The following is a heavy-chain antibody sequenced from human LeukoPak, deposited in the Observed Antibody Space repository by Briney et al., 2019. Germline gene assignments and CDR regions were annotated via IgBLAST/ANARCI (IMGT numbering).Heavy chain of an antibody. CDR2: ISPRGST. CDR3: ARSENYDFWSGYYIGH. CDR1: GASISSSNW. V-gene: IGHV4-4*02. J-gene: IGHJ4*02. D-gene: IGHD3-3*01. Sequence: SGTLSLTCAVSGASISSSNWWSWVRQPPGKGLEWIGEISPRGSTNYNPSLKSRVTISLDTSKNQFSLKLSSVTAADTAVYYCARSENYDFWSGYYIGHWGQGTLVTVSS.